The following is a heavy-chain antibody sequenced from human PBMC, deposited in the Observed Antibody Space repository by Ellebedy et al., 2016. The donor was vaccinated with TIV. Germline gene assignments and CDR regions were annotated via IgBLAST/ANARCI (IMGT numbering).Heavy chain of an antibody. CDR2: ITPSGGST. CDR3: ARDRGGVGATNGFDY. D-gene: IGHD1-26*01. Sequence: AASVKVSCKASGYTFSSYYIHWVRQAPGQGLEWMGIITPSGGSTSYVENLQGRVTLTRDTSTRTVYLHLSSLRSEDTAVYYCARDRGGVGATNGFDYWGQGTLVTVSS. V-gene: IGHV1-46*04. J-gene: IGHJ4*02. CDR1: GYTFSSYY.